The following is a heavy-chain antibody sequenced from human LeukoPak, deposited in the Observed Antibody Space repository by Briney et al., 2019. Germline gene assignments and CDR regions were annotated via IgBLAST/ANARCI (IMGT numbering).Heavy chain of an antibody. D-gene: IGHD1-14*01. CDR1: GFTFSSYG. V-gene: IGHV3-33*01. CDR3: ARVGVRTHYYYYMDV. CDR2: IWYDGSNK. J-gene: IGHJ6*03. Sequence: GRSLRLSCAASGFTFSSYGMHWVRQAPGKGLEWVAVIWYDGSNKYYADSVKSRFTISRDNSKNTLYLQMNSLRAEDTAVYYCARVGVRTHYYYYMDVWGKGTTVTVSS.